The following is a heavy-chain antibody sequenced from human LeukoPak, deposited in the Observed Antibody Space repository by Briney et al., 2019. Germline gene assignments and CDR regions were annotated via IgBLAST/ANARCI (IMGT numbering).Heavy chain of an antibody. CDR3: AKAVGRISWSFDY. J-gene: IGHJ4*02. Sequence: PGGSLRLSCEASGFTFNTYAMHWVRQPPGKGLEWVALISYDGSDKIYTDSVKGRFTISRDNYENTLYLQMDSLRGDDAAVYYCAKAVGRISWSFDYWGQGALVSVSS. V-gene: IGHV3-30*18. CDR1: GFTFNTYA. CDR2: ISYDGSDK. D-gene: IGHD6-13*01.